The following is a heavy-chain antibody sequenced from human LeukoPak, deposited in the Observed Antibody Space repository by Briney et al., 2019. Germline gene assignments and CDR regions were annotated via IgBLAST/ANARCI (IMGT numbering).Heavy chain of an antibody. Sequence: PSETLSLTCAVYGGSFSGYYWSWIRQPPGKGLEWIGGINHSGSTNYNPSLKSRVTISVDTSKNQFSLKLSSVTAADTAVYYCARDHRSSGWYLRFDYWGQGTLVTVSS. D-gene: IGHD6-19*01. CDR3: ARDHRSSGWYLRFDY. J-gene: IGHJ4*02. CDR2: INHSGST. V-gene: IGHV4-34*01. CDR1: GGSFSGYY.